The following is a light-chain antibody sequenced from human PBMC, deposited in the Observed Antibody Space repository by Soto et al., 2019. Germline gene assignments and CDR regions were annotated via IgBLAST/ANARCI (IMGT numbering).Light chain of an antibody. CDR1: SSDVGGYNY. CDR2: EVS. CDR3: SSYTRSSTSYV. V-gene: IGLV2-14*01. J-gene: IGLJ1*01. Sequence: QSALTQPASVSGSPGQSITISCTGTSSDVGGYNYVSWYQQHPGKAPKLMIYEVSNRPSRVSNRFSGSKSGNTASLTISGLQAEDEADYYCSSYTRSSTSYVFRTGTKVTVL.